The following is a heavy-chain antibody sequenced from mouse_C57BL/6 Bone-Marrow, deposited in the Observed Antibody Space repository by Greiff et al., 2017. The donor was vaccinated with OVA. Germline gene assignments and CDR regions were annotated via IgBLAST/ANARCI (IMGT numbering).Heavy chain of an antibody. CDR1: GYSITSGYY. D-gene: IGHD2-5*01. V-gene: IGHV3-6*01. J-gene: IGHJ3*01. CDR2: ISYDGSN. CDR3: ARVPTYYSNYGFAY. Sequence: EVKLLESGPGLVKPSQSLSLTCSVTGYSITSGYYWNWIRQFPGNKLEWMGYISYDGSNNYNPSLKNRISITRDTSKNQFFLKLNSVTTEDTATYYCARVPTYYSNYGFAYWGQGTLVTVSA.